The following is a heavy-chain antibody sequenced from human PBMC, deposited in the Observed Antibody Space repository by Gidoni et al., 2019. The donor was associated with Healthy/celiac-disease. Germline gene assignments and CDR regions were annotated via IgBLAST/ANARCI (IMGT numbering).Heavy chain of an antibody. Sequence: QVQLVQSGAEVKKPGSSVKVSCKASGGTFSSYAISWVRQAPGQGLEWMGGIIPIFGTANYAQKFQGRGTITADESTSTAYMELGSLRSEDTAVYYCARLGSAASSGYYTGFDYWGQGTLVTVSS. CDR2: IIPIFGTA. J-gene: IGHJ4*02. CDR3: ARLGSAASSGYYTGFDY. V-gene: IGHV1-69*01. D-gene: IGHD3-22*01. CDR1: GGTFSSYA.